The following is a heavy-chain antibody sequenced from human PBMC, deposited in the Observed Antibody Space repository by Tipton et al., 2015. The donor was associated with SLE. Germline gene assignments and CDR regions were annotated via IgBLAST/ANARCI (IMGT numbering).Heavy chain of an antibody. D-gene: IGHD6-13*01. V-gene: IGHV1-69*05. CDR2: IIPIFGTA. Sequence: QSGPEVKKPGSSVKVSCKASGGTFSSYAISWVRQAPGQGLEWMGGIIPIFGTANYAQKFQGRVTITTDESTSTAYMELSSMRSEDTAVYYCARGAGKQQLVGWGFDYWGQGTLVTVSS. J-gene: IGHJ4*02. CDR3: ARGAGKQQLVGWGFDY. CDR1: GGTFSSYA.